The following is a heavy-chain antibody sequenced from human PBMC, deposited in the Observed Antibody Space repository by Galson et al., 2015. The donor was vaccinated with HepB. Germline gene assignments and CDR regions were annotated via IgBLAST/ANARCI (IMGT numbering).Heavy chain of an antibody. CDR2: ISSSGSAI. D-gene: IGHD3-22*01. V-gene: IGHV3-11*01. Sequence: SLRLSCAASGFTFSDYYMSWIRQAPGKGLEWVSYISSSGSAIYYTDSVKGRFTISRDNAKNSLYLQMNSLRAEDTAVYYCARGFGSGSLNYFDPWGQGTLVTVSS. CDR3: ARGFGSGSLNYFDP. CDR1: GFTFSDYY. J-gene: IGHJ5*02.